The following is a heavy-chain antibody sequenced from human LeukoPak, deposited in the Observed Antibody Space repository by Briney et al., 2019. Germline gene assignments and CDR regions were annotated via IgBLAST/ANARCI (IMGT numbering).Heavy chain of an antibody. Sequence: ASVKVSCKASGGTFSSYAISWVRQAPGQGREWMGRIIPILGIANYAQKFQGRVTITADKSTSTAYMELSSLRSEDTAVYYCASPVHYDILTGYYVHYYYGMDVWGQGTTVTVSS. CDR1: GGTFSSYA. V-gene: IGHV1-69*04. CDR3: ASPVHYDILTGYYVHYYYGMDV. J-gene: IGHJ6*02. CDR2: IIPILGIA. D-gene: IGHD3-9*01.